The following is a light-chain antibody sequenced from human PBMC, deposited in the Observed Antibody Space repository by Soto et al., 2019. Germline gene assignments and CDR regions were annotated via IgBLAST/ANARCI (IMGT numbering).Light chain of an antibody. Sequence: DVVMPQSPLSLPVTLGQPASISCRSSQSLLYSDGNTYLNWFQQRPGQSPRRLIYKVSTRDSGVPDRFSGSGSGTDCTLKISRVEAEDVGVYYCMQGAHWPYSFGQGTKREIK. CDR1: QSLLYSDGNTY. CDR2: KVS. V-gene: IGKV2-30*01. CDR3: MQGAHWPYS. J-gene: IGKJ2*01.